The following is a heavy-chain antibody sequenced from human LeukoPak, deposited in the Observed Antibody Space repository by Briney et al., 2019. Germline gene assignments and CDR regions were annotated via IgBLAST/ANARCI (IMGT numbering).Heavy chain of an antibody. D-gene: IGHD3-22*01. CDR2: ISWYSGSI. Sequence: GGSLRLSCAASGFTLDDYAMHWVRQAPGKGLEWVSGISWYSGSIGYADSVKGRFTISRDNAKNSLYLQMKSLRAEDTALYYCAKDMGDYYDSSGYYRSHYYGMDVWGQGTTVTVSS. V-gene: IGHV3-9*01. CDR3: AKDMGDYYDSSGYYRSHYYGMDV. J-gene: IGHJ6*02. CDR1: GFTLDDYA.